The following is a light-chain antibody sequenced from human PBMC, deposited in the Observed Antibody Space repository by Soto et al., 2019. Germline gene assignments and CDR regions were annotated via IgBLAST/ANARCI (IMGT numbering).Light chain of an antibody. CDR1: QGISSY. CDR3: QQLNSYLSLT. J-gene: IGKJ4*01. Sequence: IQLTQSPSSLSASVGDRVTITCRASQGISSYLAWYQQKPGKAPKLLIYGASTLQNGVPSRFSGSGSGTDFTLTISSLQPEEFATYYCQQLNSYLSLTFGGGTKVEIK. CDR2: GAS. V-gene: IGKV1-9*01.